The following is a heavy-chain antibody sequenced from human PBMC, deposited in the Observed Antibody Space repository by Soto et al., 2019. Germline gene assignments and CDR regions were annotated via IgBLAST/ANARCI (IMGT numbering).Heavy chain of an antibody. CDR2: ISGSGGST. D-gene: IGHD3-9*01. CDR3: AKGDILTGYYTLYFDY. CDR1: GFTFSSYA. V-gene: IGHV3-23*01. Sequence: PGGSLRLSCGASGFTFSSYAMSWVRQAPGKGLEWVSAISGSGGSTYYADSVKGRFTISRDNSKNTLYLQMNSLRAEDTAVYYCAKGDILTGYYTLYFDYWGQGTLVTVSS. J-gene: IGHJ4*02.